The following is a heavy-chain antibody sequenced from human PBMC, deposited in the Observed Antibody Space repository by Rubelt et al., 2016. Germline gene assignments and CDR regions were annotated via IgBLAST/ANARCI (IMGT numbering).Heavy chain of an antibody. V-gene: IGHV3-30*18. Sequence: VQLVESGGGVVQPGGSLRLSCAASGFTFSNYDIHCVRQAPGKGLEWVAAISYDGSYRYDTDYVKGRFTFSRDDSKNTLDLQMNGLSADDTAVYYWAKDLDTSGPKIRNLCDYWGQGTLVTVSS. CDR3: AKDLDTSGPKIRNLCDY. D-gene: IGHD6-19*01. J-gene: IGHJ4*02. CDR1: GFTFSNYD. CDR2: ISYDGSYR.